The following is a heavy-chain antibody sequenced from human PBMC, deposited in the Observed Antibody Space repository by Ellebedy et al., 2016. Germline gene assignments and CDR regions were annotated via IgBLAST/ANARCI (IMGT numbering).Heavy chain of an antibody. Sequence: GESLKISCAASGFTFSGYWIHWVRQAPGKGLVWVSRIPSDESPTAYADSVKGRFTVSRDNAKNTVSLQMNSLRVEDTAVYYCARDGGLGTPFDYWGQGVLVTVSS. V-gene: IGHV3-74*03. CDR1: GFTFSGYW. CDR2: IPSDESPT. J-gene: IGHJ4*02. D-gene: IGHD7-27*01. CDR3: ARDGGLGTPFDY.